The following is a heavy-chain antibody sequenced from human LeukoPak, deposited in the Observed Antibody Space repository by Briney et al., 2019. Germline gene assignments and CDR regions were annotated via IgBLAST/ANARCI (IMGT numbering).Heavy chain of an antibody. V-gene: IGHV3-74*01. D-gene: IGHD3-22*01. CDR3: ARAPSDIGGYYPEYFRH. J-gene: IGHJ1*01. CDR1: GYSFSIYW. Sequence: PGGSLRLSCAASGYSFSIYWMHWVRQAPGKGLVWVSRIKSDGGTNYADSVKGRFTISRDNAKKTVSLQMNSLRPEDTGVYYCARAPSDIGGYYPEYFRHWGQGTLVTVSS. CDR2: IKSDGGT.